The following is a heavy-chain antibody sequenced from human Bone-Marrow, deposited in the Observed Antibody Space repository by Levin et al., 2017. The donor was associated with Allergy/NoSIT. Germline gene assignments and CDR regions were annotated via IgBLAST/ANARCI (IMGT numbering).Heavy chain of an antibody. D-gene: IGHD3-10*01. V-gene: IGHV1-46*01. CDR3: AREIATGSGSYLF. Sequence: ASVNVSCKASGYTFTSYYMHWVRQAPGQGLEWMGRINPSGDSTIYPQKFQGRVTVTRDTSTSTLYMELSSLRSEDTAMYYCAREIATGSGSYLFWGQGTLVTVSS. CDR1: GYTFTSYY. J-gene: IGHJ4*02. CDR2: INPSGDST.